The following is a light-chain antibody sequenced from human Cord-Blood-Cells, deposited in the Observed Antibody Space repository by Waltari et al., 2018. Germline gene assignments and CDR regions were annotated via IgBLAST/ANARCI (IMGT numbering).Light chain of an antibody. CDR1: SSDVGGYNN. J-gene: IGLJ2*01. CDR2: EVS. V-gene: IGLV2-8*01. CDR3: SSYAGSNNLV. Sequence: QSALTQPPSASGSPGQSVTISCTGTSSDVGGYNNVSWYQQHPGKAPKLMIYEVSTRPSGVPDRYPGSKSGNTASLTVSALQAEDEADYYCSSYAGSNNLVFGGGTKLTVL.